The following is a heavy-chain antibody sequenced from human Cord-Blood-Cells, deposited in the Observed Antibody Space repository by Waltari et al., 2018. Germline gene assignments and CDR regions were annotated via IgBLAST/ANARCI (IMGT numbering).Heavy chain of an antibody. V-gene: IGHV4-39*01. J-gene: IGHJ4*02. CDR1: GGSISSSSYY. D-gene: IGHD4-4*01. CDR3: ATVLDYSNYFDY. CDR2: IYYSGST. Sequence: QLQLQESGPGLVKPSETLSLTCNVSGGSISSSSYYWGWIRQPPGKGLEWIGSIYYSGSTYYNPSLKSRVTISVDTSKNQFSLKLSSVTAADTAVYYCATVLDYSNYFDYWGQGTLVTVSS.